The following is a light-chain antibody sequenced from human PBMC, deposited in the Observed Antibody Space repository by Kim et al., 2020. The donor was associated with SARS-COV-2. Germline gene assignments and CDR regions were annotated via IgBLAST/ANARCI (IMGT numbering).Light chain of an antibody. Sequence: LSPGESAPLPCRASHSISAYLALYQQKPGQAPGLLIYDETNRAAGVPARFSGTGSGTDFALTISSLEPEDSAVYYCQQRSDWPMYTFGQGTKLEI. CDR2: DET. V-gene: IGKV3-11*01. CDR3: QQRSDWPMYT. J-gene: IGKJ2*01. CDR1: HSISAY.